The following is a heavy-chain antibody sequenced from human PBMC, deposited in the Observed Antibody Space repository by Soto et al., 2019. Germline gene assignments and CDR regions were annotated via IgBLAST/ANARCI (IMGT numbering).Heavy chain of an antibody. V-gene: IGHV1-69*12. D-gene: IGHD3-22*01. CDR1: GGTFSNYG. J-gene: IGHJ6*02. Sequence: QVQLVQSGAEVKKPGSSVKVSCKSSGGTFSNYGFSWVRQAPGQGLECMGVIVPIFGAEHPQKFQGRVTITADESTNTGFMELRGLGSEDTAGYYCARGGSDYEGSGYYQGHVWGQGTTVTVSS. CDR2: IVPIFGA. CDR3: ARGGSDYEGSGYYQGHV.